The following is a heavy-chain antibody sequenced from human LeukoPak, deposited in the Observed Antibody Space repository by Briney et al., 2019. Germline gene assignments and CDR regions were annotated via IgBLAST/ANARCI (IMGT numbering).Heavy chain of an antibody. CDR1: GFTFSSYA. J-gene: IGHJ4*02. CDR3: AKGRITMIVVVICDY. V-gene: IGHV3-23*01. D-gene: IGHD3-22*01. Sequence: GGSLRLSCAASGFTFSSYAMSWVRQAPGKGLEWVSAIRGSGGSTYYADSVKGRFTTSRDNSKNTLYLQMNSLRAEDTAVYYCAKGRITMIVVVICDYWGQGTLVTVSS. CDR2: IRGSGGST.